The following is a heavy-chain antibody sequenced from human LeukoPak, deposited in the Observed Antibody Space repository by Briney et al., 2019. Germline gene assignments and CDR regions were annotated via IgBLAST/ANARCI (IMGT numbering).Heavy chain of an antibody. D-gene: IGHD1-1*01. J-gene: IGHJ5*02. CDR3: ARGATDVTRWFDP. CDR1: GFTFSTFT. CDR2: ISRASESI. V-gene: IGHV3-21*01. Sequence: GGSLRLSCAASGFTFSTFTMNWVRQAPGKGLEWVSIISRASESIFYADSVKGRFTISRDNAKNSLYLQMNGLRAEDTAVYYCARGATDVTRWFDPWGQGTRVTVSS.